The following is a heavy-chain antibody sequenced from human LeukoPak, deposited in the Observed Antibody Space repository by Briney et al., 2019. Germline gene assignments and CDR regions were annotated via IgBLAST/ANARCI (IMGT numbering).Heavy chain of an antibody. CDR1: GFTFSSYW. D-gene: IGHD3-22*01. V-gene: IGHV3-7*01. J-gene: IGHJ4*02. CDR3: AILTKYYYDSSGYSH. Sequence: PGGSLRLSCAASGFTFSSYWMSWVRQAPGKGLEWVANIKQDGSEKYYVDSVKGRFTISRDNAKNSLYLQMNSLRAEDTAVYYCAILTKYYYDSSGYSHWGQGTLVTVSS. CDR2: IKQDGSEK.